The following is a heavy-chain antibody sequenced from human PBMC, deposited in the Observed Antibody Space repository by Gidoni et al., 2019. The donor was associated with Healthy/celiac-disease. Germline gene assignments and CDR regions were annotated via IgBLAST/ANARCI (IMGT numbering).Heavy chain of an antibody. Sequence: QVQLVESGGGVVQPGRSLRLSCAASGFTFSSYGVHWVRQAPGKGLEWVAVIWYDGSNKYYADSVKGRFTISRDNSKNTLYLQMNSLRAEDTAVYYCARDNGFGVITFGPFDYWGQGTLVTVSS. CDR3: ARDNGFGVITFGPFDY. V-gene: IGHV3-33*01. D-gene: IGHD3-16*01. CDR1: GFTFSSYG. J-gene: IGHJ4*02. CDR2: IWYDGSNK.